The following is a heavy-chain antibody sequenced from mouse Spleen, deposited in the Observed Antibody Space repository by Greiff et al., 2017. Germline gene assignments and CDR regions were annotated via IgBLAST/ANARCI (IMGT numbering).Heavy chain of an antibody. CDR2: ISSGGSYT. CDR3: ARQGDGVRFAY. J-gene: IGHJ3*01. V-gene: IGHV5-9-3*01. Sequence: VQLKQSGGGLVKPGGSLKLSCAASGFTFSSYAMSWVRQTPEKRLEWVATISSGGSYTYYPDSVKGRFTISRDNAKNTLYLQMSSLRSEDTAMYYCARQGDGVRFAYWGQGTLVTVSA. CDR1: GFTFSSYA. D-gene: IGHD3-3*01.